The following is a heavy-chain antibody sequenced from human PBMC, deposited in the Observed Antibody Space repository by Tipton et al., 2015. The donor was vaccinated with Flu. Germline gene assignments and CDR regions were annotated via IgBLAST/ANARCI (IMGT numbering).Heavy chain of an antibody. CDR3: AIPEAAAAGYGGGFDY. CDR2: INHSGST. D-gene: IGHD6-13*01. CDR1: GGSFSGYY. V-gene: IGHV4-34*01. J-gene: IGHJ4*02. Sequence: TLSLTCAVYGGSFSGYYWSWIRQPPGKGLEWIGEINHSGSTNYNPSLKSRVTISVDTSKNQFSLKLSSVTAADTAVYYCAIPEAAAAGYGGGFDYWGQGTLVTVSS.